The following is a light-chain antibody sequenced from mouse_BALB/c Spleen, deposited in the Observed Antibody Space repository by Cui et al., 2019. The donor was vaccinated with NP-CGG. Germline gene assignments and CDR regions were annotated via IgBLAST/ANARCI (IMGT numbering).Light chain of an antibody. J-gene: IGLJ1*01. CDR1: TGAVTPTNY. CDR3: ALWYSNHWV. V-gene: IGLV1*01. Sequence: QAAVTQESALTTSPGETVTLTCRSSTGAVTPTNYANWVQEKPDHLFTGLIGGTNNRAPGVPARFSGSLIGDKAALTITGAQTEDEAIYFCALWYSNHWVFGGGTKLTVL. CDR2: GTN.